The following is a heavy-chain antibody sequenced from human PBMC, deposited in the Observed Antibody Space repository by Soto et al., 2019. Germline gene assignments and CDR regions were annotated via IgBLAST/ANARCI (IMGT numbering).Heavy chain of an antibody. Sequence: EVQLLESEGGLVQPEGSLTLSCAASGFTFSSYAMSWVRQAPGKGLEWVSAISGSGGSTYYADSVKGRFTISRDNSKNTLYLQMNSLRAEDTAVYYCAKDSPPGWLLDPWGQGTLVTVSS. CDR3: AKDSPPGWLLDP. CDR2: ISGSGGST. J-gene: IGHJ5*02. CDR1: GFTFSSYA. D-gene: IGHD5-12*01. V-gene: IGHV3-23*01.